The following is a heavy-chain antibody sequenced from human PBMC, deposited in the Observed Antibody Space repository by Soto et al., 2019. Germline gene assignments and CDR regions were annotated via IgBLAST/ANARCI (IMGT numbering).Heavy chain of an antibody. CDR3: ARHCSIADCLLY. D-gene: IGHD2-2*01. CDR1: GGSTSSHY. V-gene: IGHV4-59*08. J-gene: IGHJ4*01. Sequence: QVQLQESGPGLVKPSETLSLTCTVSGGSTSSHYWRWIRQPPGKRLECIGNIFNSGSTTYNPTLRRRVTISLNTPKSQVSLKLSSVTAADTALYYCARHCSIADCLLYWGQGTLDTVSS. CDR2: IFNSGST.